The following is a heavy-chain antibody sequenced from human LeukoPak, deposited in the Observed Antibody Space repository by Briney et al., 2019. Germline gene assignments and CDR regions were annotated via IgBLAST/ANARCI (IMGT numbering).Heavy chain of an antibody. CDR2: IYYSGST. D-gene: IGHD5-18*01. Sequence: SQTLSLTCTVSGGSISSGDYYWSWIRQPPGEGLEWIGYIYYSGSTDYNPSLQSRVTISVDTSKNQFSLKLSSVTAADTAVYYCARAQLWFIDYWGQGALVTVSS. J-gene: IGHJ4*02. CDR3: ARAQLWFIDY. CDR1: GGSISSGDYY. V-gene: IGHV4-30-4*01.